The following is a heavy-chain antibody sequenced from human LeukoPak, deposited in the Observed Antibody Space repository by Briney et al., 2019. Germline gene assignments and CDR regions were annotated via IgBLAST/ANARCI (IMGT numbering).Heavy chain of an antibody. V-gene: IGHV3-23*01. Sequence: QSGGSLRLSCAASGFTFSSYGMSWVRQTPGKGLEWVSRVSASGGRTYYADSVKGRFTISRDNSKNTMSLQMNNLRADDTAVYYCAKSYASGSFYDYWGQGILVTVSS. CDR2: VSASGGRT. D-gene: IGHD3-10*01. CDR3: AKSYASGSFYDY. J-gene: IGHJ4*02. CDR1: GFTFSSYG.